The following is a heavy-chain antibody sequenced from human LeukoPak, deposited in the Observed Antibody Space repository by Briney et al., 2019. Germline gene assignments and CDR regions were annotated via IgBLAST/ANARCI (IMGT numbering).Heavy chain of an antibody. CDR3: TRHGGTVDTAMVDY. J-gene: IGHJ4*02. CDR1: GFTFSGSA. V-gene: IGHV3-73*01. D-gene: IGHD5-18*01. Sequence: PGGSLKLSCAASGFTFSGSAMHWVRQASGKGLEWVGRIRSKANSYATAYAASVKGRFTISRGDSKNTAYLQMNSLKTEDTAVYYCTRHGGTVDTAMVDYWGQGTLVTVSS. CDR2: IRSKANSYAT.